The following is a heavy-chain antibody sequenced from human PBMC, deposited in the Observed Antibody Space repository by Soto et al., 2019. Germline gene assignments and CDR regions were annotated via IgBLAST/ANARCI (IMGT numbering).Heavy chain of an antibody. J-gene: IGHJ4*02. CDR2: IYYSGST. Sequence: PSETLSLTCTVSGGSISSYYWSWIRQPPGKGLEWIAYIYYSGSTNYNPSLKSRVTISVDTSKNQLSLKLTSVTAADTAVYYCAGGLAPVELDYWGPGALVTVSS. D-gene: IGHD6-19*01. V-gene: IGHV4-59*03. CDR1: GGSISSYY. CDR3: AGGLAPVELDY.